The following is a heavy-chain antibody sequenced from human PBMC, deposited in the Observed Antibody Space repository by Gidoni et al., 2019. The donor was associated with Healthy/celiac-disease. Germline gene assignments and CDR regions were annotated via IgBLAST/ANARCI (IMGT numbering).Heavy chain of an antibody. CDR1: GFTFSSSA. J-gene: IGHJ5*02. CDR3: AKDRYDYGDYGSPPWFDP. D-gene: IGHD4-17*01. Sequence: EVQLLESGGGLVQPGGSLRLSFAASGFTFSSSARSWVRQDPGKGVEWVSDIRGSGGSRYYADSVKGRFTISRDNAKNTLYLQMNSLRAEDTAVYYCAKDRYDYGDYGSPPWFDPWGQGTLVTVSS. V-gene: IGHV3-23*01. CDR2: IRGSGGSR.